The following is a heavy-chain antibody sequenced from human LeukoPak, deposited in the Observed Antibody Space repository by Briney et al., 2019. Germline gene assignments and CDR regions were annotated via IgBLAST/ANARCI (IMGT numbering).Heavy chain of an antibody. Sequence: SETLSLTCAVSGGSISSSGYSWSWIRQPPGKGLEWIGYIYHSGSTYYNPSLKSRVTISVDRSKNQFSLKLSSVTAADTAVYYCARDSSGYYSHAFDIWGQGTMVTVSS. CDR3: ARDSSGYYSHAFDI. J-gene: IGHJ3*02. CDR1: GGSISSSGYS. D-gene: IGHD3-22*01. V-gene: IGHV4-30-2*01. CDR2: IYHSGST.